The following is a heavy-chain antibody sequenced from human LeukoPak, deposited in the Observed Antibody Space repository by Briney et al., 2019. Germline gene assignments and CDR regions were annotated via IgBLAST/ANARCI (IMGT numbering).Heavy chain of an antibody. J-gene: IGHJ4*02. CDR1: GFTFSSYA. CDR2: IIGSGGST. D-gene: IGHD5-24*01. CDR3: AKLVEMATVY. Sequence: LPGGSLRLSCAASGFTFSSYAMSWVRQAPGKGLEWFSAIIGSGGSTYYVDSVKGRFTISRDNSKNTLYLQMNTLRAEDTAVYYCAKLVEMATVYWGQGTLVTVSS. V-gene: IGHV3-23*01.